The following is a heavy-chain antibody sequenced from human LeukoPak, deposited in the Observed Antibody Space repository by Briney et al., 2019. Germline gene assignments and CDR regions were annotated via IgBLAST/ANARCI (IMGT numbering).Heavy chain of an antibody. CDR1: SGSFRGYY. D-gene: IGHD3-10*01. V-gene: IGHV4-34*01. CDR2: INYSGST. Sequence: SETLSLTCAVYSGSFRGYYWSWIRQPPGKGLEWIGEINYSGSTNYNPSLNSRVTISLDHSQNQFSLNPSSLTAADTAVYYCATLTRGYYYGPGSYNYWGQGTLVTVS. CDR3: ATLTRGYYYGPGSYNY. J-gene: IGHJ4*02.